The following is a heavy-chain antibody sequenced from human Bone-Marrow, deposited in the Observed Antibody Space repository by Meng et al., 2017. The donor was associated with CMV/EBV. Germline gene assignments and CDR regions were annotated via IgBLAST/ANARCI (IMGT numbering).Heavy chain of an antibody. CDR1: GFTFSSYW. J-gene: IGHJ6*02. CDR3: AEILTGGNYGLDV. V-gene: IGHV3-7*01. CDR2: IKQDGSEK. Sequence: GESLKISCAASGFTFSSYWMSWVRQAPGKGLEWVANIKQDGSEKYYADSVKGRFTISRDNSKNTLYLRMNSLRVEDTAVYYCAEILTGGNYGLDVWGQGTTVTVSS. D-gene: IGHD7-27*01.